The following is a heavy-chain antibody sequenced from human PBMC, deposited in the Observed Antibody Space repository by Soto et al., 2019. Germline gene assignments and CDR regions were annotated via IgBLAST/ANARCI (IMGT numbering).Heavy chain of an antibody. CDR3: ARGLKNYYDSSGYWSNPWFDP. D-gene: IGHD3-22*01. J-gene: IGHJ5*02. CDR2: ISAYNGNT. Sequence: ASVKVSCKASGYTFTSYGISWVRQAPGQGLEWMGWISAYNGNTNYAQKLQGRVTMTTDTSTSTAYMELRSLRSDDTAVYYCARGLKNYYDSSGYWSNPWFDPWGQGTLVTVSS. V-gene: IGHV1-18*01. CDR1: GYTFTSYG.